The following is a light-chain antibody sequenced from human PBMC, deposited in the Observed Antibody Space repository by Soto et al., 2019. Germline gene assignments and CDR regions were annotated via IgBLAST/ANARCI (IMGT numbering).Light chain of an antibody. CDR1: SSDVGGYNY. Sequence: QSVLTQPASVSGSPGQSITISCTGTSSDVGGYNYVSWYQHHAGKAPRLMIYASSNRPSGVSHRFSGSRSGNTASLTISGLLAEDEADYYCSSYTSGTTLYVFGTGTKLTVL. CDR3: SSYTSGTTLYV. V-gene: IGLV2-14*01. CDR2: ASS. J-gene: IGLJ1*01.